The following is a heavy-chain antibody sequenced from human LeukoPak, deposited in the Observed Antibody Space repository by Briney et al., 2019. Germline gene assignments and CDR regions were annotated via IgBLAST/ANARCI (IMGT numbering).Heavy chain of an antibody. Sequence: SETLSLTCTVSGGSISSGGYYWSWIRQHPGKGLEWIGYIYYSGSTYYNPSLKSRVTISVDTSKNQFSLKLSSVTAADTVVYYCARGGRLELRPYWGQGTLVTVSS. CDR2: IYYSGST. J-gene: IGHJ4*02. D-gene: IGHD1-7*01. CDR1: GGSISSGGYY. CDR3: ARGGRLELRPY. V-gene: IGHV4-31*03.